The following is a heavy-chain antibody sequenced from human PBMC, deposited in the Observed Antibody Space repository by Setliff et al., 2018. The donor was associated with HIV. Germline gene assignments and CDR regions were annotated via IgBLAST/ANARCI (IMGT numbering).Heavy chain of an antibody. D-gene: IGHD3-3*02. J-gene: IGHJ4*01. V-gene: IGHV3-48*01. CDR2: ITTSSALI. CDR1: EDTFRGNG. CDR3: AKGLVIFGALSDWVLDY. Sequence: PGGSLRLSCAGSEDTFRGNGMHWVRQAPGKGLEWLAYITTSSALIHYADSVKGRFTVSRDNAKNTLYLQMGSLRAEDMAVYYCAKGLVIFGALSDWVLDYWGQGTLVTVSS.